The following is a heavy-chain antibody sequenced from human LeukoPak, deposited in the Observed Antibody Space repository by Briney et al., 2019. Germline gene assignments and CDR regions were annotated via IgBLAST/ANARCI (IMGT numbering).Heavy chain of an antibody. CDR1: GFTFSTYW. CDR3: ARDPASLHSSGWYHVMNY. J-gene: IGHJ4*02. Sequence: PGGSLRLSCTASGFTFSTYWMSWVRQAPGKGLEWVANTREDGSEKYYVDSVKGRFTISRDNAKNSLYLQMNSLRAEDTAVYYCARDPASLHSSGWYHVMNYWGQGTLVTVSS. D-gene: IGHD6-19*01. CDR2: TREDGSEK. V-gene: IGHV3-7*01.